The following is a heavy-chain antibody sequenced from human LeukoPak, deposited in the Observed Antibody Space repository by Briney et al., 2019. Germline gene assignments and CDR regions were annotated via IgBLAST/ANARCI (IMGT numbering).Heavy chain of an antibody. CDR3: ATKHGYGLFFDY. V-gene: IGHV3-23*01. CDR2: ISGSGGST. CDR1: GFTFSSYA. Sequence: GGSLRLSCAASGFTFSSYAMSWVRQAPGKGLEWVSGISGSGGSTYYADSVKGRFTISRDNSKNTLYLQMNSLRAEDTAVYYCATKHGYGLFFDYWGQGTLVTVSS. J-gene: IGHJ4*02. D-gene: IGHD5-18*01.